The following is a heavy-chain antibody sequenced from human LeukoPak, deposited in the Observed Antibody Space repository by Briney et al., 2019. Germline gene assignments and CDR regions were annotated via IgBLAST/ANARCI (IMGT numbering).Heavy chain of an antibody. J-gene: IGHJ6*03. V-gene: IGHV3-23*01. CDR1: GLTFSNYA. D-gene: IGHD4-11*01. CDR3: AKAPTSDYYYYMDV. Sequence: GGSLTLSCAASGLTFSNYAMSWVRQAPGKGLEWVSAISGSGGSTYYADSVKGRFTISRDNSKNTLYLQMNSLRAEDTAVYYCAKAPTSDYYYYMDVWGKGTTVTVSS. CDR2: ISGSGGST.